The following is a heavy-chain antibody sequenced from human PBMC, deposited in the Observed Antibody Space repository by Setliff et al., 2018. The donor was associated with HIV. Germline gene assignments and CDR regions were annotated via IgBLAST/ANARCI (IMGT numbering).Heavy chain of an antibody. CDR3: ARDWGGYSSSKGGYYYYIDV. Sequence: ASVKVSCKASGYTFTSYGISWVRQAPGQGLEWMGWISGNNGNTNYTENFQGRVTVTTDTSTSTAYMEVRSLRSDDTAVYYCARDWGGYSSSKGGYYYYIDVWGKGTTVTVSS. J-gene: IGHJ6*03. CDR1: GYTFTSYG. CDR2: ISGNNGNT. D-gene: IGHD6-13*01. V-gene: IGHV1-18*01.